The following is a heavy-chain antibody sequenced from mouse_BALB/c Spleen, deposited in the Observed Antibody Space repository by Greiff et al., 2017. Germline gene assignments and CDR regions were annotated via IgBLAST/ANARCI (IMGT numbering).Heavy chain of an antibody. CDR1: GYTFTTYP. V-gene: IGHV1-47*01. CDR3: ARGIYGYGAWFAY. D-gene: IGHD2-2*01. CDR2: FHPYNDDT. Sequence: VKLQESGAELVKPGASVKMSCKAFGYTFTTYPIEWMKQNHGKSLEWIGNFHPYNDDTKYNEKFKGKAKLTVEKSSSTVYLELSRLTSDDSAVYYCARGIYGYGAWFAYWGQGTLVTVSA. J-gene: IGHJ3*01.